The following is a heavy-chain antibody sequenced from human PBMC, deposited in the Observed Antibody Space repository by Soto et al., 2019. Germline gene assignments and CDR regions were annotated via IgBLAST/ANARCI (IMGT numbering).Heavy chain of an antibody. D-gene: IGHD3-22*01. CDR1: GDSVSSNNYY. J-gene: IGHJ4*02. CDR3: ARDVNDSSGSQGFDY. V-gene: IGHV4-31*03. CDR2: IHYSGDS. Sequence: SETLSLTCTVIGDSVSSNNYYWSWIRQRPGKGLEWIGYIHYSGDSYDNPSLTSRITRSMDVSKNQFSLNLRSVTAADTAIYYCARDVNDSSGSQGFDYWGKGTLVSVSS.